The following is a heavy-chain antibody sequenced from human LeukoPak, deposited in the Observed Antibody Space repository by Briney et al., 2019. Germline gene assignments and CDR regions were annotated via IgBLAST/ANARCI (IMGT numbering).Heavy chain of an antibody. CDR1: GGSISSYY. CDR3: ARGQQLVQYYFDY. J-gene: IGHJ4*02. Sequence: SETLSLTCTVSGGSISSYYWSWIRQPPGKGLEWIAYIYYTRSTNYNPSLKSRVTMSVDTSKNQFSLKLSSVTAADTAVYYCARGQQLVQYYFDYWGQGTLVTISS. D-gene: IGHD6-13*01. V-gene: IGHV4-59*01. CDR2: IYYTRST.